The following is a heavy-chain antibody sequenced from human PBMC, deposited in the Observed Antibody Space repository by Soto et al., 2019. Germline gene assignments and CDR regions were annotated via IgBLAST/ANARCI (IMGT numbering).Heavy chain of an antibody. CDR2: ISYDGSNK. D-gene: IGHD3-10*01. Sequence: QAQLVESGGGVVQPGRSLRLSCAASGFTFSSYGMHWVRQAPGKGLEWVAVISYDGSNKYYADSVKVRFTISRDNSKNTLYLQMNSLRAEDTAVYYCAPWFGAFDYWGQGTLVTVSS. CDR1: GFTFSSYG. CDR3: APWFGAFDY. V-gene: IGHV3-30*03. J-gene: IGHJ4*02.